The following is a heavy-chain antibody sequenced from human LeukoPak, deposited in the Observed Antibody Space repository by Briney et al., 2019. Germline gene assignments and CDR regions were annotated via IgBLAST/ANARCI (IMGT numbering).Heavy chain of an antibody. J-gene: IGHJ4*02. Sequence: GGSLRLSCAASGLTFSSYAMSWVRQAPGKGLEWVSAISGSGGSTYYADSVKGRFTISRDNSKNTLYLQMNSLRAEDTAVYYCANLMVRGVRQYRGCYWGQGTLVTVSS. CDR1: GLTFSSYA. V-gene: IGHV3-23*01. CDR2: ISGSGGST. CDR3: ANLMVRGVRQYRGCY. D-gene: IGHD3-10*01.